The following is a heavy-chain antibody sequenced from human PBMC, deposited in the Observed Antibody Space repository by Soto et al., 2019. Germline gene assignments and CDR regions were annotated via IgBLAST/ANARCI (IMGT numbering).Heavy chain of an antibody. J-gene: IGHJ6*02. D-gene: IGHD3-10*01. V-gene: IGHV3-30*18. CDR1: GFTFSSYG. Sequence: GSLRLSCAASGFTFSSYGMHWVRQAPGKGLEWVAVISYDGSNKYYADSVKGRFTISRDNSKNTLYLQMNSLRAEDTAVYYCAKDSATKEYGSGSYGMDVWGQGTTVTVSS. CDR2: ISYDGSNK. CDR3: AKDSATKEYGSGSYGMDV.